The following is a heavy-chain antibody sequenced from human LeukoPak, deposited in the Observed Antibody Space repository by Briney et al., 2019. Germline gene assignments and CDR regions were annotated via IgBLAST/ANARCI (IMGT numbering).Heavy chain of an antibody. D-gene: IGHD6-13*01. CDR3: ARGRGPIAAAGRMGYFDY. CDR1: GYSISSGYY. V-gene: IGHV4-38-2*01. J-gene: IGHJ4*02. Sequence: KPSETLSLTCAVSGYSISSGYYWGWIRQPPGKGLEWIGSIYHSGSTNYNPSLKSRVTISVDTSKNQFSLKLSSVTAADTAVYYCARGRGPIAAAGRMGYFDYWGQGTLVTVSS. CDR2: IYHSGST.